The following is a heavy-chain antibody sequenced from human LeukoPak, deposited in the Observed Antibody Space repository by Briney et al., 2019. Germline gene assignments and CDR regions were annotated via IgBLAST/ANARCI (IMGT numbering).Heavy chain of an antibody. CDR1: GYTFTSYA. CDR3: AIPDYYDSSGYSD. Sequence: ASVKVSCKASGYTFTSYAMNWVRQAPGQGLEWMGWISAYNGNTNYAQKLQGRVTMTTDTSTSTAYMELRSLRSDDTAVYYCAIPDYYDSSGYSDWGQGTLVTVSS. J-gene: IGHJ4*02. CDR2: ISAYNGNT. V-gene: IGHV1-18*01. D-gene: IGHD3-22*01.